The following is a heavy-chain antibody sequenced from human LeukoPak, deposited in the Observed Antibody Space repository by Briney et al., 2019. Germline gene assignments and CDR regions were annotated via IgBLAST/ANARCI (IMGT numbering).Heavy chain of an antibody. V-gene: IGHV3-74*01. CDR2: INPDDGST. CDR3: AKDIRDYYDSSGCSFDY. CDR1: GFTFRKYW. D-gene: IGHD3-22*01. J-gene: IGHJ4*02. Sequence: GGSLRLSCAASGFTFRKYWLHWVRQAPGKGLVWVSRINPDDGSTSYADSVKGRFTISRDNAKNSLYLQMNSLRAEDTALYYCAKDIRDYYDSSGCSFDYWGQGTLVTVSS.